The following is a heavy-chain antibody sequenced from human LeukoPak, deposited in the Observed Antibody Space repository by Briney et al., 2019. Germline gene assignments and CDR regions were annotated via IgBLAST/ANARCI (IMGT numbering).Heavy chain of an antibody. V-gene: IGHV1-8*03. CDR3: ARGPNYDFWSGYFFPFDP. CDR1: GYTFTSYD. J-gene: IGHJ5*02. D-gene: IGHD3-3*01. Sequence: ALVNVSCKASGYTFTSYDINWVRQATGQGLEWMGWMNPNSGNTGYAQKFQGRVTITRNTSISTAYMELSSLRSEDTAVYYCARGPNYDFWSGYFFPFDPWGQGTLVTVSS. CDR2: MNPNSGNT.